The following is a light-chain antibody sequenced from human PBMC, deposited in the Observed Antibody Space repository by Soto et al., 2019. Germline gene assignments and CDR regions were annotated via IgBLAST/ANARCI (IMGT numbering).Light chain of an antibody. Sequence: DIQMTQSPSSLSASVGDRFTITCRASQSIISYLNWYQQKPGKAPKLLIYAASSLQSGVPSRFSGSGSGTDFTLTISSLQPEDFATYYCQQSYSTPRTFGQGTKVDIK. V-gene: IGKV1-39*01. CDR2: AAS. J-gene: IGKJ1*01. CDR1: QSIISY. CDR3: QQSYSTPRT.